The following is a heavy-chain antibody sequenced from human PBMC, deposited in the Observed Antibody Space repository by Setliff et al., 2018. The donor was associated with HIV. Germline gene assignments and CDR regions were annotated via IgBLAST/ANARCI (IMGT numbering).Heavy chain of an antibody. J-gene: IGHJ6*03. Sequence: SETLSLTCTVSGGSISSYYWSWIRQPPGKGLEWIGYTYTSGSTNYNPSLRSRVTISVDSSKNQFSLHLSSVTAADTAVYYCARGMIWGAYYYYMDVWGTGTTVTVSS. CDR3: ARGMIWGAYYYYMDV. CDR2: TYTSGST. CDR1: GGSISSYY. V-gene: IGHV4-4*08. D-gene: IGHD3-16*01.